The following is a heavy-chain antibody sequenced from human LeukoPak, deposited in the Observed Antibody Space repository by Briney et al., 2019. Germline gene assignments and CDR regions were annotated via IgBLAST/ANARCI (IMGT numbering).Heavy chain of an antibody. CDR3: ARGGAVPDY. D-gene: IGHD3-10*01. V-gene: IGHV1-18*01. CDR2: FSTYNGNT. CDR1: GYTFNSYG. J-gene: IGHJ4*02. Sequence: ASVKVSCKASGYTFNSYGISWVRQAPGQGLEWMGWFSTYNGNTYYAQKFQGRVTMITDTSTRTAYMEMRRLRSDDTAVYYCARGGAVPDYWGQGTLVTVSS.